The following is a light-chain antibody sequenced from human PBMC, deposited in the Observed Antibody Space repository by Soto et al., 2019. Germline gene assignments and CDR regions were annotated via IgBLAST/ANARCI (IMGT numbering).Light chain of an antibody. J-gene: IGKJ2*01. CDR2: GAS. Sequence: IVMTQAPATLSVSPGGRATLSCRASQSISDTLAWYQQKPGQAPRLLIHGASTRAPGFPARFSGSGSGTDFTLTISCLQSEDFAVYYCQQYKNWPPYTFGQGTKVDIK. CDR3: QQYKNWPPYT. V-gene: IGKV3-15*01. CDR1: QSISDT.